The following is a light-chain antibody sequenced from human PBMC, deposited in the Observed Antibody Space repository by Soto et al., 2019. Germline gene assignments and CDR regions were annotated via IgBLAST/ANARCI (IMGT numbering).Light chain of an antibody. CDR3: QVWDSSTGV. CDR2: RDS. Sequence: SYELTQPLSVSVALGQTARITCGGNNIGSKNVHWYQQKPGQAPVLVIYRDSNRPSEIPDRFSGSNSGNTATLTISRAQAGDEADYYCQVWDSSTGVFGTGTKLTVL. CDR1: NIGSKN. V-gene: IGLV3-9*01. J-gene: IGLJ1*01.